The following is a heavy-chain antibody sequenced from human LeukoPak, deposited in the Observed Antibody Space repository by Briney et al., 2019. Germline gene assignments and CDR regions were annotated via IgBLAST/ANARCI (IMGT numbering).Heavy chain of an antibody. Sequence: ASVKVSCKASGYTFTSYGISWVRQAPGQGLEWMGWISAYNGNTNYAQKLQGRVTMTTDTSTSTAYMELRSLRSDDTAVYYCARYVATAMVMREIDYWGQGTLVTVSS. V-gene: IGHV1-18*01. CDR2: ISAYNGNT. CDR3: ARYVATAMVMREIDY. CDR1: GYTFTSYG. D-gene: IGHD5-18*01. J-gene: IGHJ4*02.